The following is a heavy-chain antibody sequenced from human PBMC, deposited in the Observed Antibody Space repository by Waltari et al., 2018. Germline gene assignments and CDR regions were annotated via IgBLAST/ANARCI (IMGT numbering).Heavy chain of an antibody. V-gene: IGHV4-39*01. Sequence: QLQLQESGPGLVKPSETLSLSCTVSGGSISSVNYYWGWIRQPPGKGLEWIGTIYYSGTTYYNPSLKSRVTISVDTSKSQFSLKLSSVTAADTAVYYCARQRDVVVVGFDPWGQGTPVTVSS. CDR1: GGSISSVNYY. D-gene: IGHD2-2*01. CDR2: IYYSGTT. CDR3: ARQRDVVVVGFDP. J-gene: IGHJ5*02.